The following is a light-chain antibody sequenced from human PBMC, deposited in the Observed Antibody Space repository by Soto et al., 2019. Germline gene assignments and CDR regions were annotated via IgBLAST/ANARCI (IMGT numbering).Light chain of an antibody. Sequence: EIVMTQSPGTLSVSPGERATLSCRASQSVSSKLACYQQKPGQAPRVLIYEASTRATGIPASFSGSGSGTEFTLTISSLQSEDFAVYYCLQYDDWPFTFGPGTTVDIK. V-gene: IGKV3D-15*01. CDR1: QSVSSK. CDR3: LQYDDWPFT. J-gene: IGKJ3*01. CDR2: EAS.